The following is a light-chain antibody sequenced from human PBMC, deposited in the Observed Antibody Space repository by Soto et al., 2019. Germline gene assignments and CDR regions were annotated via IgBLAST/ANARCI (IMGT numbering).Light chain of an antibody. CDR1: QDISHY. Sequence: DIQMIQSPSSLSASVGDRVTITCQASQDISHYLNWYQQKPGKAPKLLIYDASNLERGVPSRFSGRGSGTEFTFTISSLQPEEFATYYCQQYDHLPRTFGRGTKVEIK. CDR2: DAS. CDR3: QQYDHLPRT. J-gene: IGKJ1*01. V-gene: IGKV1-33*01.